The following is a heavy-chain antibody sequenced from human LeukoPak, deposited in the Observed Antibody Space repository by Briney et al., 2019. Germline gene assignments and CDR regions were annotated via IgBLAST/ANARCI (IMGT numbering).Heavy chain of an antibody. CDR1: GGSFSGYY. V-gene: IGHV4-34*01. J-gene: IGHJ5*02. CDR3: ARGQITIFGVVIIYNWFDP. D-gene: IGHD3-3*01. Sequence: SETLSLTCAVYGGSFSGYYWSWIRQPPGKGLEWIGEINHSGSTNYNPSLKSRVTISVDTSKNQFSLKLSSVTAEDTAVYYCARGQITIFGVVIIYNWFDPWGQGTLVTVSS. CDR2: INHSGST.